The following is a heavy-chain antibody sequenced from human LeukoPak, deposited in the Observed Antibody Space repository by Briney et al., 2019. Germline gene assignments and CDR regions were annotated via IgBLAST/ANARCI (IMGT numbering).Heavy chain of an antibody. J-gene: IGHJ4*02. CDR3: ANTFYYDTSGFRWAY. Sequence: GGSLRLSCSASGFSFSSYTMTWVRQAPGKGPEWVSIISGGGDTTFYTDSVKGRFTISRDNSKNTLSLQMNSLRAEDTAVYYCANTFYYDTSGFRWAYWGQGTLVTVSS. V-gene: IGHV3-23*01. D-gene: IGHD3-22*01. CDR1: GFSFSSYT. CDR2: ISGGGDTT.